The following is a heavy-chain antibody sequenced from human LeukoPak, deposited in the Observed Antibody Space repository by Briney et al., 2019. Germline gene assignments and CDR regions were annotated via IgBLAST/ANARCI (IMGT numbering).Heavy chain of an antibody. Sequence: PGGSLRLSCAGSGFSFSTYDMLWVRQAPGKGLEWVSAIGSGGDTYYAGSVKGRFTISRESAKNSFYLQMNSLNAGDTAVYYCARDSVAGAYGVFDYWGQGTLVTVSS. CDR3: ARDSVAGAYGVFDY. V-gene: IGHV3-13*01. CDR2: IGSGGDT. J-gene: IGHJ4*02. CDR1: GFSFSTYD. D-gene: IGHD6-19*01.